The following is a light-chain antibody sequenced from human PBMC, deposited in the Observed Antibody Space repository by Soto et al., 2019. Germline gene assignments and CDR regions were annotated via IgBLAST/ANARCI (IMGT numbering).Light chain of an antibody. CDR1: QRLASNY. Sequence: EIELTQSPGTLSLSPGERATLSCRASQRLASNYLAWYQQKPGQAPGLLIYGASTRATGIPARFSGSGSGTEFTLTISSLQSEDFAVYYCQQYNNWPPVTFGPGTKVDIK. CDR2: GAS. V-gene: IGKV3-15*01. CDR3: QQYNNWPPVT. J-gene: IGKJ3*01.